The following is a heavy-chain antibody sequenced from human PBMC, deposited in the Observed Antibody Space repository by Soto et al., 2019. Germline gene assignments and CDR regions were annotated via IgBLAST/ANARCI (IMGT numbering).Heavy chain of an antibody. J-gene: IGHJ3*02. CDR1: GFTFSSFR. V-gene: IGHV3-33*06. CDR3: AEGYDSSGPLAFDI. Sequence: GGSLRLSCVTSGFTFSSFRMHWVRQAPGKGLEWVAVIWIDENNKYYAESVKGRFTISRDNSKNTLYLQMNSLRAEDTAVYYCAEGYDSSGPLAFDIWGQGTMVTVSS. D-gene: IGHD3-22*01. CDR2: IWIDENNK.